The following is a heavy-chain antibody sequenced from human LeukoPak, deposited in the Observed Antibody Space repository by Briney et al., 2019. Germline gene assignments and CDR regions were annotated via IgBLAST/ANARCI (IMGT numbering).Heavy chain of an antibody. CDR3: ARDRGDYAHYYYAMDV. CDR2: INTNTGNP. Sequence: ASVKVSCKASGYTYTSYVMNWVRQAPGQGLAWMGWINTNTGNPTYAQGFTGRFVFSLDTSVGTAYLQINSLKAEDTAVYYCARDRGDYAHYYYAMDVWGQGTTVTVSS. J-gene: IGHJ6*02. D-gene: IGHD4-17*01. V-gene: IGHV7-4-1*02. CDR1: GYTYTSYV.